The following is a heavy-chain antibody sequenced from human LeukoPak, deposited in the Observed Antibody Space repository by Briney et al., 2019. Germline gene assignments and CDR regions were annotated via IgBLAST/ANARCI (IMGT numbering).Heavy chain of an antibody. Sequence: PSETLSLTCAVYGGSFSGYYWSWIRRPPGKGLEWIGEINHSGSTNYNPSLKSRVTISVDTSKNQFSLKLSSVTAADTAVYYCARGLTMVRGVIIKGYYYGMDVWGQGTTVTVSS. CDR1: GGSFSGYY. CDR2: INHSGST. D-gene: IGHD3-10*01. J-gene: IGHJ6*02. CDR3: ARGLTMVRGVIIKGYYYGMDV. V-gene: IGHV4-34*01.